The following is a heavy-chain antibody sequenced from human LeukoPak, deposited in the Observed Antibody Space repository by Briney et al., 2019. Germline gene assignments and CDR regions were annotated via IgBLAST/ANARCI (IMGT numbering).Heavy chain of an antibody. V-gene: IGHV3-7*03. CDR1: GFTFSSYW. CDR3: ATSRTNDY. CDR2: IKQDGSDK. D-gene: IGHD1-14*01. J-gene: IGHJ4*01. Sequence: GGSLRLSCAASGFTFSSYWMSWVRQAPGKGLEWVAIIKQDGSDKYYVDSVKGRFAISRDNAEKLLYLQMNSLRAEDTAVYYCATSRTNDYWGHGTLVTVSS.